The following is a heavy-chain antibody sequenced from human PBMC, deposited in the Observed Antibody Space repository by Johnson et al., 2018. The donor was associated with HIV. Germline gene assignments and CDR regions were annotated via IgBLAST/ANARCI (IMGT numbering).Heavy chain of an antibody. CDR2: IYSGGST. Sequence: VQLVESGGGVVRPGGSLRLSCAASGFTFDDYGMSWVRQAPGKGLEWVSVIYSGGSTYYADSVKGRFTISRDNSKNTLYLQINSLRAEDTAVYYCAKQQLVPDDAFDIWGQGTMVNVSS. D-gene: IGHD6-6*01. V-gene: IGHV3-66*04. J-gene: IGHJ3*02. CDR1: GFTFDDYG. CDR3: AKQQLVPDDAFDI.